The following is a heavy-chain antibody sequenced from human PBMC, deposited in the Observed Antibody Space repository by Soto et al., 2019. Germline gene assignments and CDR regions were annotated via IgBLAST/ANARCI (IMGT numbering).Heavy chain of an antibody. CDR1: GFTFSSYA. Sequence: QVQLVESGGGVVQPGMSLRLSCAASGFTFSSYAMHWVRQAPGKGLEWVAILSSDGSNKYFADSVKGRFTVSRDNSKNTLYLQMSSLRAEDTAMYYCATDGGYYFDHWGQGTLVTVSS. CDR2: LSSDGSNK. J-gene: IGHJ4*02. V-gene: IGHV3-30-3*01. CDR3: ATDGGYYFDH.